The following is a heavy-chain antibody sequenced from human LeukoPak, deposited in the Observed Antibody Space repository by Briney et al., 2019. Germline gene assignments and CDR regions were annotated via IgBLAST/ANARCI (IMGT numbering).Heavy chain of an antibody. Sequence: GRSLRLSCAASGFTFSSYTMDWVRQAPGKGLEWMAHRSYAGSNNYYADSVKGRFTISSDNPKNTLYLQMDNLRAEDTAVYYCARAAHTTYVLGRYYYYAMDVWGQGTTVTVSS. J-gene: IGHJ6*02. D-gene: IGHD3-10*01. V-gene: IGHV3-30-3*01. CDR1: GFTFSSYT. CDR3: ARAAHTTYVLGRYYYYAMDV. CDR2: RSYAGSNN.